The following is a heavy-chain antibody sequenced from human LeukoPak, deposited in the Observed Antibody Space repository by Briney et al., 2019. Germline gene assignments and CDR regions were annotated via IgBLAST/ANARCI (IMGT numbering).Heavy chain of an antibody. CDR2: VSYSGST. CDR3: ARHIDNGWYAY. J-gene: IGHJ4*02. D-gene: IGHD6-19*01. Sequence: SETLSLTCTVSGGSISSYYWSWIRQPPGKGLEWIGSVSYSGSTNYNPSLKSRVTMSVDRSRNQFSLKLDSVTAADTAVYYCARHIDNGWYAYWGQGTLVTVSS. V-gene: IGHV4-59*08. CDR1: GGSISSYY.